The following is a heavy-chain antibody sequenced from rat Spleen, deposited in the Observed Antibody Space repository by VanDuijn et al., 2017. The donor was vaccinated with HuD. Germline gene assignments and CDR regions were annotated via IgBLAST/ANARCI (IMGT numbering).Heavy chain of an antibody. CDR1: GFTFSDYY. Sequence: EVQLVESDGGLVQPGRSLKLSCAASGFTFSDYYMAWVRQAPTKGLEWVATISYDGSNTYYRDSVKGRFTISRDNAKSTLYLQMDSLRSEDTATYYCARQGGYNSYFDYWGQGVMVTVSS. CDR3: ARQGGYNSYFDY. CDR2: ISYDGSNT. V-gene: IGHV5-29*01. D-gene: IGHD1-4*01. J-gene: IGHJ2*01.